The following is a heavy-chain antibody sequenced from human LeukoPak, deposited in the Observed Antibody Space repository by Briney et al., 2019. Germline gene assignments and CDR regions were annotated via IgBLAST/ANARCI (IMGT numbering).Heavy chain of an antibody. CDR1: GGSISSGDYY. CDR3: VREVKGYGSSWYQNWFDP. J-gene: IGHJ5*02. CDR2: IYYSGST. D-gene: IGHD6-13*01. V-gene: IGHV4-30-4*01. Sequence: SETLSLTCTVSGGSISSGDYYWSWIRHPPGKGLEWIGYIYYSGSTYYNPSLKSRVTTTIDTSKNQFSLKMSSVTAADTAVYYCVREVKGYGSSWYQNWFDPWGQGTLVTVSS.